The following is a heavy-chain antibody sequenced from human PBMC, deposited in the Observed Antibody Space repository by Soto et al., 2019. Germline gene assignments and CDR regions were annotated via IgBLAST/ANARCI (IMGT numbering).Heavy chain of an antibody. CDR1: GFTFSSYA. CDR3: ASRRSIWYFDY. D-gene: IGHD6-13*01. Sequence: EVQLLESGGGLVQPGGSLRLSCAASGFTFSSYAMSWVRQAPGKGLEWVSAISGSGGSTYYADSVKGRFTISRDNSKNTLYLQMISLIAEDTAVYHGASRRSIWYFDYWGQGTLVTVSS. J-gene: IGHJ4*02. V-gene: IGHV3-23*01. CDR2: ISGSGGST.